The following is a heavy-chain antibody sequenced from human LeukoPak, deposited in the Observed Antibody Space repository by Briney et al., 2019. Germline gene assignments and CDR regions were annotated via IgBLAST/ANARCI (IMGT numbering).Heavy chain of an antibody. J-gene: IGHJ4*02. CDR3: ARWVRSSTMPWNDNFDY. CDR2: IYYSGST. CDR1: GGSISSGGYY. D-gene: IGHD1-1*01. Sequence: SETLSLTCTVSGGSISSGGYYWSWIRQHPGKGLEWIGYIYYSGSTYYNPSLKSRVTISVDTSKNQFSLKLSSVTAADTAVYYCARWVRSSTMPWNDNFDYWGQGTLVTVSS. V-gene: IGHV4-31*03.